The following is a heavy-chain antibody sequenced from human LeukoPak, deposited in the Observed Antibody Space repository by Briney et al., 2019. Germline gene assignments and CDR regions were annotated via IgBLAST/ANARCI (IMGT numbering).Heavy chain of an antibody. CDR2: IKQDGSEK. CDR1: GFIFSSYW. J-gene: IGHJ4*02. CDR3: ARGRGSNF. D-gene: IGHD5-12*01. V-gene: IGHV3-7*01. Sequence: GGSLRLSCAASGFIFSSYWMSWVRQAPGKGLEWVANIKQDGSEKYYVASVKGRFTISRDNAKNSLYLQMNSLRAEDTAVYHCARGRGSNFWGQGTLVTVSS.